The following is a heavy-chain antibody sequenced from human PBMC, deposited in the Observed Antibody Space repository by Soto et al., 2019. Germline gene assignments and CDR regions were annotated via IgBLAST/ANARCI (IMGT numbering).Heavy chain of an antibody. Sequence: GSLRLSCAASGFTFSRYAMSWVRQAPGKGLEWVSAISSGGSSTYYADSVKGRFTISRDNSKNTLYLQMNSLRAEDTAVYYCAKFSYDSSGYLFDYWGQGTLVTVSS. D-gene: IGHD3-22*01. CDR2: ISSGGSST. J-gene: IGHJ4*02. V-gene: IGHV3-23*01. CDR3: AKFSYDSSGYLFDY. CDR1: GFTFSRYA.